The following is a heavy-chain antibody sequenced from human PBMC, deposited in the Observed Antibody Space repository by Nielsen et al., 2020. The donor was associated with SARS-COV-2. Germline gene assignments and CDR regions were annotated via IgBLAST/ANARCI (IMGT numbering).Heavy chain of an antibody. CDR1: GFTFRNHG. D-gene: IGHD3-3*01. V-gene: IGHV3-30*18. J-gene: IGHJ4*02. CDR2: VSRDGSDT. CDR3: AKDVWSGAHQIGPDY. Sequence: GGSLRLSCAASGFTFRNHGMHWVRQVPGKGLEWVAIVSRDGSDTFYVDSLEGRFTISRDNSKNTVYLEMNSLTAEDTAVYHCAKDVWSGAHQIGPDYWGQGTLVTVSS.